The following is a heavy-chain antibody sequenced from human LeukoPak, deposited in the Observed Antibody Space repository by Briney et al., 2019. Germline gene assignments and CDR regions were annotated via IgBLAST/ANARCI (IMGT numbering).Heavy chain of an antibody. V-gene: IGHV3-23*01. J-gene: IGHJ4*02. Sequence: GGSLRLSCAASGFTFSSNAMSWVRQAPGKGLEWVSTISGSGGITHYTDSVKGRFTVSRDNSKNTLYLQMNSLRAEDTAVYYCARAPRRLGYDSSGFNFDYWGQGTLVTVSS. CDR1: GFTFSSNA. CDR2: ISGSGGIT. D-gene: IGHD3-22*01. CDR3: ARAPRRLGYDSSGFNFDY.